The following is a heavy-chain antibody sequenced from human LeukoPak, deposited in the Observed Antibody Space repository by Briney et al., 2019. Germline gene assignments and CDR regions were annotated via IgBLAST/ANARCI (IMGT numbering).Heavy chain of an antibody. CDR2: IYYSGST. CDR1: GGSISSYY. J-gene: IGHJ4*02. D-gene: IGHD6-13*01. Sequence: PSETLSLTCTVSGGSISSYYWSWIRQPPGKGLEWIGYIYYSGSTNYNPSLKSRVTISVDTSKNQFSLKLSSVTAADTAVYYCASAHLLNSSSRGEVVLGYFDYWGQGTLVTVSS. CDR3: ASAHLLNSSSRGEVVLGYFDY. V-gene: IGHV4-59*01.